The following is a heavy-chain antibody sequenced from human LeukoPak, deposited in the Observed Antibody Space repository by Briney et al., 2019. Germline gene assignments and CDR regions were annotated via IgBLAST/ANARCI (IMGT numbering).Heavy chain of an antibody. J-gene: IGHJ4*02. CDR2: VYSGGST. V-gene: IGHV3-53*01. CDR3: ASGLNKAAGEEVRDY. CDR1: GFTVSSNY. Sequence: GGSLRLSCAASGFTVSSNYMSWVRQAPGKGLEMVSVVYSGGSTYYADSVKGRFTISRDNSKNTLYLQMNSLRAEDTAVYYCASGLNKAAGEEVRDYWGQGTLVTVSS. D-gene: IGHD6-13*01.